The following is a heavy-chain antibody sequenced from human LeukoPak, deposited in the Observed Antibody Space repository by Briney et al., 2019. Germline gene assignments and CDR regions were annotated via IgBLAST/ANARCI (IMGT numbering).Heavy chain of an antibody. CDR1: GYTRTELS. CDR2: FDPEDGET. J-gene: IGHJ5*02. D-gene: IGHD3-10*01. V-gene: IGHV1-24*01. CDR3: ATAIHYYGSGKGATNWFDP. Sequence: ASVKVSCKVSGYTRTELSMHWVRQAPGKGLEWMGGFDPEDGETIYAQKFQGRVTMTEDTSTDTAYMELSSLRSEDTAVYYCATAIHYYGSGKGATNWFDPWGQGTLVTVSS.